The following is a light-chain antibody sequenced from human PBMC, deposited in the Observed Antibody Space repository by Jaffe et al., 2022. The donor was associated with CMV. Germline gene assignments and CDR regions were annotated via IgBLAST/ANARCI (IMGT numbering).Light chain of an antibody. CDR3: TSYIDTDTLYV. J-gene: IGLJ1*01. V-gene: IGLV2-14*03. CDR2: DVT. Sequence: QSALTQPASVSGSPGQSITISCTGTTSDVGDYVSWYQQHPGEAPKLLIYDVTYRPSSVSDRFSGSKSGNTASLTISGLQAEDEGNYYCTSYIDTDTLYVFGPGTSVTVL. CDR1: TSDVGDY.